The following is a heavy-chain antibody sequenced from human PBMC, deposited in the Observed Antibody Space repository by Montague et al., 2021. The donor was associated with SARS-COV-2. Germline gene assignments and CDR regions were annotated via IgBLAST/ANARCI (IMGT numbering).Heavy chain of an antibody. CDR1: GHSISCGYY. J-gene: IGHJ4*02. CDR3: ARWYYGSGSYPH. D-gene: IGHD3-10*01. Sequence: SETRSLTCSVSGHSISCGYYGGWRRHPPGKGLEWIGNNYHSGGTYYSPSRKSRVTVSVDTSKNQFSLRLSSVTAADTAVYYCARWYYGSGSYPHWGQGTLVTVSS. CDR2: NYHSGGT. V-gene: IGHV4-38-2*01.